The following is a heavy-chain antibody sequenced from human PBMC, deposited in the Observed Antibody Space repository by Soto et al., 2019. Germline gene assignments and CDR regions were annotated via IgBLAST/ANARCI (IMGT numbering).Heavy chain of an antibody. Sequence: GGSLRLSCAASGFTFSSYGMHWVRQAPGKGLEWVAVIWYDGSNKYYADSVKGRFTISRDNSKNTLYLQMNSLRAEDTAVYYCARDRSGYGGNWGLKSYGMDVWGQGTTVTVSS. D-gene: IGHD7-27*01. V-gene: IGHV3-33*01. CDR3: ARDRSGYGGNWGLKSYGMDV. CDR2: IWYDGSNK. CDR1: GFTFSSYG. J-gene: IGHJ6*02.